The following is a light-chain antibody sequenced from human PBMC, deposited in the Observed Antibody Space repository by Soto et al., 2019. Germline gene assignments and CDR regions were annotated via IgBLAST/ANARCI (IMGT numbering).Light chain of an antibody. CDR1: QSIGGNF. CDR2: GAS. Sequence: EIVLTQSPGTLSLSPGEGATLSCRASQSIGGNFLAWYQQKPGQAPRLLIYGASSRATDIPARFSGSGSGTDFTLTISSLEPEDFAVYYCQQRTNWPPEFTFGQGTRLEIK. V-gene: IGKV3D-20*02. CDR3: QQRTNWPPEFT. J-gene: IGKJ5*01.